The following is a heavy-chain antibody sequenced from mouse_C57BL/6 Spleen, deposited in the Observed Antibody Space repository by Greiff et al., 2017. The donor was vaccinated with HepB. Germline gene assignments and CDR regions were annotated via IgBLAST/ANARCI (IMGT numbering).Heavy chain of an antibody. D-gene: IGHD2-5*01. CDR2: SSDGGSYT. CDR1: GFPFSSYA. J-gene: IGHJ2*01. V-gene: IGHV5-4*03. Sequence: EVKLVESGGGLVKLGGSLKLSCPASGFPFSSYAMSWVRQTPEKRLEWVATSSDGGSYTYYPDNVKGRFTISRDNAKNNLYLQMSHLKSEDTAMYYCARGNSNYGRGYFDYWGQGTTLTVSS. CDR3: ARGNSNYGRGYFDY.